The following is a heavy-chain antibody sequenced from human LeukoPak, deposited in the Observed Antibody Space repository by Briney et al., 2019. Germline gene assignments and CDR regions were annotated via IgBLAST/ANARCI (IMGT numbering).Heavy chain of an antibody. CDR3: ANEPSIAAAGSDY. J-gene: IGHJ4*02. Sequence: ASVKVSCKASRGTFSSYAISWVRQAPGQGLEWMGRIIPIFGTANYAQKFQGRVTITTDESTSTAYMELSSLRSEDTAVYYCANEPSIAAAGSDYWGQGTLVTVSS. D-gene: IGHD6-13*01. CDR2: IIPIFGTA. V-gene: IGHV1-69*05. CDR1: RGTFSSYA.